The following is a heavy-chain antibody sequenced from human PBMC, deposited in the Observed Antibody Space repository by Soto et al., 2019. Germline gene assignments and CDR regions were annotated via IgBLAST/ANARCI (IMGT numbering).Heavy chain of an antibody. CDR3: ARSQGSSTSLEIYYYYYYGMDV. Sequence: QVQLVQSGAEVKKPGSSVKVSCKASGGTFGSYAISWVRQAPGQGLEWMGGIIPITATANYAQQFQGRVTITADESTSTASMQLSSLRSEDTAVYYCARSQGSSTSLEIYYYYYYGMDVWGQGTTVTVS. CDR1: GGTFGSYA. V-gene: IGHV1-69*01. CDR2: IIPITATA. J-gene: IGHJ6*02. D-gene: IGHD2-2*01.